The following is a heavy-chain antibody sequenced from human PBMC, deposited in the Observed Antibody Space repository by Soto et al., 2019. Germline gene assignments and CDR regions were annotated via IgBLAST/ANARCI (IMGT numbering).Heavy chain of an antibody. D-gene: IGHD5-18*01. V-gene: IGHV4-59*01. CDR1: GGSISSYY. CDR2: IYYSGST. Sequence: PSETLSLTCTVSGGSISSYYWSWIRQPPGKGLEWIGYIYYSGSTNYNPSLKSRFTISRDNANNVVYLQMNNLRAEDTAFYYCAKGDTRDSWGQGTLVTVSS. CDR3: AKGDTRDS. J-gene: IGHJ4*02.